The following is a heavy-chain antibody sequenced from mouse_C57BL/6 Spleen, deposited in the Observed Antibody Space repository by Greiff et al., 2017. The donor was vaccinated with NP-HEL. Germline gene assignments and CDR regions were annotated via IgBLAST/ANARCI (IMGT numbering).Heavy chain of an antibody. V-gene: IGHV5-6*01. CDR1: GFTFSSYG. J-gene: IGHJ1*03. CDR2: ISSGGSYT. Sequence: EVMLVESGGDLVKPGGSLKLSCAASGFTFSSYGMSWVRQTPDKRLEWVATISSGGSYTYYPDSVKGRFTISRDNAKNTLYLQMSSLKSEDTAMYYCARQIYYGSSYWYFDVWGTGTTVTVSS. D-gene: IGHD1-1*01. CDR3: ARQIYYGSSYWYFDV.